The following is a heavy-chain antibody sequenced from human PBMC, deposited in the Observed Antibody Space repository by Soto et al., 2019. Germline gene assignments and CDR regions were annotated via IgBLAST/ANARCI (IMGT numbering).Heavy chain of an antibody. CDR3: SRERGTGTYYYAFDV. J-gene: IGHJ3*01. Sequence: EMQLVESGGGLVKPGRSLRLSCTGSGFTFGDYTVSWFRQAPGKGLEWLGLIRSKSYGGTTDYAASVKGRFTISREDSKTVAYVQMNSLKIEDTAMYYCSRERGTGTYYYAFDVWGQGTMVTVSS. V-gene: IGHV3-49*05. D-gene: IGHD1-26*01. CDR1: GFTFGDYT. CDR2: IRSKSYGGTT.